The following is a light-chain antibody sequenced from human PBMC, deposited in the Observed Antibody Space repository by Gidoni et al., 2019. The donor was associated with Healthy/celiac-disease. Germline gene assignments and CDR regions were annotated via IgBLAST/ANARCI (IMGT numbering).Light chain of an antibody. V-gene: IGKV2-28*01. Sequence: DIVMTQSPLSLPVTPGEPASISCRSSQSLLHSNGYNYLDWYLQTPGQSPQLLIYLGSNRASGVPDRFSGSGSGTDFTLKISRVEDEDVGVYYCMQAIQTQMYTFGQGTKLEIK. CDR3: MQAIQTQMYT. CDR1: QSLLHSNGYNY. CDR2: LGS. J-gene: IGKJ2*01.